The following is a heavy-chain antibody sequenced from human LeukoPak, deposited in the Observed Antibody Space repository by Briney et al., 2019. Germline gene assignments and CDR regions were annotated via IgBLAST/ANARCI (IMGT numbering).Heavy chain of an antibody. V-gene: IGHV3-13*01. CDR3: ARFGYSYGFDY. D-gene: IGHD5-18*01. J-gene: IGHJ4*02. Sequence: GGSLRLSCAASGSTFSSYDMHWVRQATGKGLEWVSAIGTAGDTYYPGSVKGRFTISRENAKNSLYLQMNSLRAGDTAVYYCARFGYSYGFDYWGQGTLATVSS. CDR1: GSTFSSYD. CDR2: IGTAGDT.